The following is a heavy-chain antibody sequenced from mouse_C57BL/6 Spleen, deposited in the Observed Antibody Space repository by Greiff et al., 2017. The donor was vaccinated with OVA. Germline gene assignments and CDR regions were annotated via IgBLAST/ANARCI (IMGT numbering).Heavy chain of an antibody. J-gene: IGHJ2*02. CDR1: GYTFTNYW. V-gene: IGHV1-72*01. Sequence: QVQLQQPGAELVKPGASVKLSCTASGYTFTNYWMHWVKQRPGRGLEWIGRIDPNSGGTKYNEKFKGKATVTVDKPSSTAYMQLSSLTSEDSAVYSGVRRRNWDGGDFDYWGQGTSLTVSS. CDR3: VRRRNWDGGDFDY. D-gene: IGHD4-1*01. CDR2: IDPNSGGT.